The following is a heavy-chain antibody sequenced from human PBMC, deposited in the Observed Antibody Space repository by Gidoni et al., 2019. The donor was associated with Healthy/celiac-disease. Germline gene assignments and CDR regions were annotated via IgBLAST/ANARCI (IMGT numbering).Heavy chain of an antibody. Sequence: QVQLQESGPGLVKPSQTLSLTCTASGGSISSGGYYWRWIRQPAGKGLEWIGRIYTSGSTNYNPSLKSRVTISVDTSKNQFSLKLSSVTAADTAVYYCARDSASFGIALDYWGQGTLVTVSS. CDR3: ARDSASFGIALDY. D-gene: IGHD6-13*01. J-gene: IGHJ4*02. CDR2: IYTSGST. V-gene: IGHV4-61*02. CDR1: GGSISSGGYY.